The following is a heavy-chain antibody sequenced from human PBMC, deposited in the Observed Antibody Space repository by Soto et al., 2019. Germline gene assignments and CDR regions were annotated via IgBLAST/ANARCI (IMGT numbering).Heavy chain of an antibody. Sequence: SLRLFCGSSGFTVSTYTMNWVRQAPGKGLEWVSSINGRGNYIYYAESVKGRFTISRDNAKNSLYLQMDRLRAEDTALYYCVREDGKVGTNSAFDY. CDR2: INGRGNYI. D-gene: IGHD1-26*01. CDR1: GFTVSTYT. CDR3: VREDGKVGTNSAFDY. J-gene: IGHJ4*01. V-gene: IGHV3-21*01.